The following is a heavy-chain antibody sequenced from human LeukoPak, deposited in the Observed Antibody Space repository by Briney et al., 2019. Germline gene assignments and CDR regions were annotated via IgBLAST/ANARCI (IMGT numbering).Heavy chain of an antibody. CDR1: GYTFTSYY. Sequence: ASVKVSCKASGYTFTSYYMHWVRQAPGQGLEWMGIINPSGGSTRYAQKFQGRVTMTRDTPTSTVYMELSSLRSEDTAVYYCARGVGATFDAFDIWGQGTMVTVSS. J-gene: IGHJ3*02. CDR3: ARGVGATFDAFDI. V-gene: IGHV1-46*01. CDR2: INPSGGST. D-gene: IGHD1-26*01.